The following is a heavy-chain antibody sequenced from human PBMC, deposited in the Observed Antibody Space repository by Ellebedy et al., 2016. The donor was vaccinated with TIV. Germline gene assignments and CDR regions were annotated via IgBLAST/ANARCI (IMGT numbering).Heavy chain of an antibody. J-gene: IGHJ3*02. Sequence: GESLKISCVASGFSFSNYWIHWVRQVPGKGLVWVSRINSDGSGTSYADSVKGRFRISRDNAENTVSLQMNSLRAEDTAIYYCARDRLAEYTFDIWGQGTMVTVSS. CDR3: ARDRLAEYTFDI. CDR2: INSDGSGT. V-gene: IGHV3-74*01. D-gene: IGHD6-6*01. CDR1: GFSFSNYW.